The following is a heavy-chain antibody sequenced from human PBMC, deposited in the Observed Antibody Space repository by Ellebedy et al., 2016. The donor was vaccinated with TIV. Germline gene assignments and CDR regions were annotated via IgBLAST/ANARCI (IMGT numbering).Heavy chain of an antibody. Sequence: GESLKISCAASGFTFSSYSMNWVRQAPGKGLEWVASISSSGRYIYYADSVKGRFTISRDNAKNSLYLQMNSLRAEDTAVYYCARDLDDSSGYYYPMIDYWGQGTLVTVSS. CDR1: GFTFSSYS. D-gene: IGHD3-22*01. J-gene: IGHJ4*02. CDR3: ARDLDDSSGYYYPMIDY. CDR2: ISSSGRYI. V-gene: IGHV3-21*01.